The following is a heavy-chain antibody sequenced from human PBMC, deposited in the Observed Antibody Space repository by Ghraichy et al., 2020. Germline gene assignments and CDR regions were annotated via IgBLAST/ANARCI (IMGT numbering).Heavy chain of an antibody. V-gene: IGHV3-23*01. CDR2: ITGRGDIT. CDR1: GFSFRSYV. Sequence: LSLTCVASGFSFRSYVMSWVRQAPGKGLEWVSAITGRGDITHYADSVMGRFTISRDNSKNIVHLQMNSLRVEDTAIYYCAQDRPGPWNYQFWGRGTLVTVSS. D-gene: IGHD1-7*01. CDR3: AQDRPGPWNYQF. J-gene: IGHJ4*02.